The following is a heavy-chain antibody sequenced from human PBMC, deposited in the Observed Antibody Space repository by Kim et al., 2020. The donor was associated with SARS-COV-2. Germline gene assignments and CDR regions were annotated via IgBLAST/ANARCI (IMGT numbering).Heavy chain of an antibody. V-gene: IGHV5-51*01. CDR2: IYPGDFTI. J-gene: IGHJ4*02. D-gene: IGHD1-1*01. CDR3: GRLYRPDRERMEEPIDS. Sequence: GESLKISCEASGYRFTNYWIAWVRQMPGKGLEWMGLIYPGDFTIKYYPSFQGQVTISADTSINTAYLRWRSLKASDTAIYYCGRLYRPDRERMEEPIDSWGQGALVTVSS. CDR1: GYRFTNYW.